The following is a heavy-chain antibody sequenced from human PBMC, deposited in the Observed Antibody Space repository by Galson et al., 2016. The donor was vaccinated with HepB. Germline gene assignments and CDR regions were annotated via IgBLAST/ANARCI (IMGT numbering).Heavy chain of an antibody. Sequence: SETLSLTCTVSGGSVSTRSYYWGWIRQSPGKGLEWIGSIPPSGRTYYNPSLESRVSISVDTSKNQFSLKLRSVTAADTAVYHCARLTSSSTSWRFDYWGQGTLLTVSS. V-gene: IGHV4-39*01. CDR3: ARLTSSSTSWRFDY. CDR1: GGSVSTRSYY. J-gene: IGHJ4*02. D-gene: IGHD2-2*01. CDR2: IPPSGRT.